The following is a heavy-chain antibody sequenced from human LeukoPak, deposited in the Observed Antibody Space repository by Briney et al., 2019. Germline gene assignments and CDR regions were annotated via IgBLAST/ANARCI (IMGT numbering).Heavy chain of an antibody. CDR3: ARHSWTWDEYSAGYAVNWFDP. CDR1: DGSISTYY. J-gene: IGHJ5*02. V-gene: IGHV4-59*08. D-gene: IGHD1-26*01. Sequence: SETLSLTCTVSDGSISTYYWSWIRQPPGKGLEWIGYIYYSGSTNYSPSLKSRVTMSVDTSKNQFSLKLSSVTAADTAVYYCARHSWTWDEYSAGYAVNWFDPWGQGTLVTVSS. CDR2: IYYSGST.